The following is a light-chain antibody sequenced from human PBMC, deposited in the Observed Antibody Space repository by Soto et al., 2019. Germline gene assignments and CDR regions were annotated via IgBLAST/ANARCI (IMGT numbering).Light chain of an antibody. Sequence: EIVLTQCPATLSLSPGERATLSCRASQSVSSYLAWYQQKPGQAPRFLIYDASNRATGIPARFSGSGSGTDFTLTISSLEPEDFAVYYCQQRTNWPWTFGQGTKVEI. V-gene: IGKV3-11*01. CDR3: QQRTNWPWT. CDR2: DAS. J-gene: IGKJ1*01. CDR1: QSVSSY.